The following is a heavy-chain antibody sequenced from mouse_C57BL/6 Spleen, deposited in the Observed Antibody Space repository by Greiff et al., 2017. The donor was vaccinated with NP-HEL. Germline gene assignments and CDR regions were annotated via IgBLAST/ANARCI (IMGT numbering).Heavy chain of an antibody. CDR3: TREGIYYDYDGFAY. J-gene: IGHJ3*01. Sequence: EVKLQESGEGLVKPGGSLKLSCAASGFTFSSYAMSWVRQTPEKRLEWVAYISSGGDYIYYADTVKGRFTISRDNARNTLYLQMSSLKSEDTAMYYCTREGIYYDYDGFAYWGQGTLVTVSA. CDR1: GFTFSSYA. V-gene: IGHV5-9-1*02. CDR2: ISSGGDYI. D-gene: IGHD2-4*01.